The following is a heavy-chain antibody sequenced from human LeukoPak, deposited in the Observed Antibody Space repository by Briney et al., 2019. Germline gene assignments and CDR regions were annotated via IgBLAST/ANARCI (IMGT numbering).Heavy chain of an antibody. D-gene: IGHD6-13*01. Sequence: GESLKISCKGSGYSFTSYWIGWVRQMPGKGLEWMGIIYPGDSDTSYSPSFQGQVTISADKSISAAYLQGSSLKASDTAMYYCARHSRQQAFYYYMDVWGKGTTVTVSS. CDR2: IYPGDSDT. CDR1: GYSFTSYW. J-gene: IGHJ6*03. V-gene: IGHV5-51*01. CDR3: ARHSRQQAFYYYMDV.